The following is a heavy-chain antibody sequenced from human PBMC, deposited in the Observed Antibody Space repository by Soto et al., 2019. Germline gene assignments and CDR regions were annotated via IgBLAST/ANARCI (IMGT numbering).Heavy chain of an antibody. V-gene: IGHV4-59*01. CDR1: GGSISSYY. Sequence: PSETLSLTCTVSGGSISSYYWSWIRQPPGKGLEWIGYIYYSGSTNYNPSLKSRVTISVDTSKNQFSLKLSSVTAADTAVYYCARDTYYYDSSGYVSYYYGMDVWGQGTTVTVS. D-gene: IGHD3-22*01. J-gene: IGHJ6*02. CDR2: IYYSGST. CDR3: ARDTYYYDSSGYVSYYYGMDV.